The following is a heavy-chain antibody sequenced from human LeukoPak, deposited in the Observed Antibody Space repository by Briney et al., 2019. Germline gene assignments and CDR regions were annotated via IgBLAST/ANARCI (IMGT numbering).Heavy chain of an antibody. V-gene: IGHV4-34*01. J-gene: IGHJ4*02. D-gene: IGHD5-18*01. CDR3: ARGYGYSYGLRGDY. CDR1: GGSFSGYY. CDR2: INHSGST. Sequence: SETLSLTCAVYGGSFSGYYWSWIRQPPGKGLEWIGEINHSGSTNYNPSLKSRVTISVDTSKNQFSLKLSSVTAADTAVYYCARGYGYSYGLRGDYWGQGTLVTVSS.